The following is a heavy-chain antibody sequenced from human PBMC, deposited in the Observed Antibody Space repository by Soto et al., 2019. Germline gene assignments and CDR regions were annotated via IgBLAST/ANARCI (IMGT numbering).Heavy chain of an antibody. CDR2: ISADNGNT. CDR1: GYTFTNYG. J-gene: IGHJ4*02. CDR3: ARRGVLPDY. V-gene: IGHV1-18*01. D-gene: IGHD3-10*01. Sequence: QVQLVQSGGEVKKPGASVKVSCKASGYTFTNYGITWVRQAPGQGLEWMGWISADNGNTNDAQKLQGRVTMTTDTPTSKAYMELRSMRSDDTAVYYCARRGVLPDYWGQGPLVTVSS.